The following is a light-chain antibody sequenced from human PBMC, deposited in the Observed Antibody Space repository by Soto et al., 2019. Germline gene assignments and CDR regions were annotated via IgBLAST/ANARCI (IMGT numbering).Light chain of an antibody. V-gene: IGKV1-9*01. Sequence: IQLTQSPSSLSASVGDRVTITCRASQGISSYLAWYQQKPGKAPNLLIYAASTLQSGVPSRFSGSGSGTDFTLTNSSLQPEDFATYYCQQLNTYPLTFGGGTKVEI. CDR2: AAS. CDR3: QQLNTYPLT. J-gene: IGKJ4*01. CDR1: QGISSY.